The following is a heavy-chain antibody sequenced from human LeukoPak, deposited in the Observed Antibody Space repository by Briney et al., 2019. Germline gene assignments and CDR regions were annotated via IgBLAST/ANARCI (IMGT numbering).Heavy chain of an antibody. D-gene: IGHD5-18*01. CDR3: ARAAGLRGYSYGPRLQH. CDR1: GGSFSAYY. V-gene: IGHV4-34*01. Sequence: PETLSPTCAVYGGSFSAYYWSWIRQPPGKGLEWIGEINHSGRPTYNTSLKSRVTISVDTSKYQFSLKLSSVTAADTAVYYCARAAGLRGYSYGPRLQHWGQGTLVTVSS. CDR2: INHSGRP. J-gene: IGHJ1*01.